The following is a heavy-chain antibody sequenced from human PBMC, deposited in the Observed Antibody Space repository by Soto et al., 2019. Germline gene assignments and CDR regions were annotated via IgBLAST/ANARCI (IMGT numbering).Heavy chain of an antibody. V-gene: IGHV1-69*12. Sequence: QVQLVQSGAELKKPASSVKVSCRASGATFSISVFNWVRQAPGQGLEWMGGIISMFGTPNSSQKFQGRVTITADESTSTGYTELNNLRSGDTAIYYCARDLGGGYEPGDYWGQGTQLTVSS. J-gene: IGHJ4*02. CDR3: ARDLGGGYEPGDY. CDR2: IISMFGTP. CDR1: GATFSISV. D-gene: IGHD5-12*01.